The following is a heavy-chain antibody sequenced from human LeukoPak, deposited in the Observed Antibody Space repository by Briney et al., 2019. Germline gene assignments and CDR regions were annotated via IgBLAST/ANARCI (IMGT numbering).Heavy chain of an antibody. V-gene: IGHV4-4*02. Sequence: SETLSLTCAVSGGSITSGNWWSCVRQPPGQGLEYVGEIYHTGTTNYNPSLKSRVILSVDTSKNHFSLKLSSVTAADTAVYYCARHQRGNSDAFDIWGQGTMVTVSS. J-gene: IGHJ3*02. D-gene: IGHD4-23*01. CDR2: IYHTGTT. CDR3: ARHQRGNSDAFDI. CDR1: GGSITSGNW.